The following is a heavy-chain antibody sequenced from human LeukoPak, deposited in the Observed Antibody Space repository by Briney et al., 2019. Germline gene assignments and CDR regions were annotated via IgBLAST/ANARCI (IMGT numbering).Heavy chain of an antibody. D-gene: IGHD6-13*01. Sequence: GGSLRLSCAASGFTFSSYGMHWVRQAPGKGLEWVAVISYDGSNKYYADSVKGRFTISRDSSKNTLYLQMNSLRAEDTAVYYCAKDRGDSSSFSFDYWGQGTLVTVSS. V-gene: IGHV3-30*18. CDR2: ISYDGSNK. J-gene: IGHJ4*02. CDR1: GFTFSSYG. CDR3: AKDRGDSSSFSFDY.